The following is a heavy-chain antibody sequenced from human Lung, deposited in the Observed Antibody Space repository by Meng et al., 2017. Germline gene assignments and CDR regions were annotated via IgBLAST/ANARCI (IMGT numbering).Heavy chain of an antibody. CDR1: GASINNGDYY. CDR3: AKEGYDARLVLGEFSLVGYGMDV. D-gene: IGHD3-16*02. CDR2: IYTTGDT. Sequence: SETLSLTCTVSGASINNGDYYWSWIRQPAGKGLEWIGRIYTTGDTNYNPSLKNRVTISIDTSKNQFSLKLTSVTAADTAVYYCAKEGYDARLVLGEFSLVGYGMDVWGQGPTVTVSS. V-gene: IGHV4-61*02. J-gene: IGHJ6*02.